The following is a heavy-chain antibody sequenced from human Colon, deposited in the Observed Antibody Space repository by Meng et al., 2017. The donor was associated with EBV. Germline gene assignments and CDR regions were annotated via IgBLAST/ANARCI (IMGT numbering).Heavy chain of an antibody. V-gene: IGHV4-61*01. CDR3: ARVSGRSFDP. J-gene: IGHJ5*02. CDR2: IYYIGGT. D-gene: IGHD3-10*01. CDR1: VDSVATGRYY. Sequence: VKLRAAGPGFGKPSETLSLPCTLSVDSVATGRYYWSWIRQPPGKGLEWIAYIYYIGGTNYNPSLKSRLTISLDTSKNQFSLSLRSVTAADTAVYYCARVSGRSFDPWGQGTLVTVSS.